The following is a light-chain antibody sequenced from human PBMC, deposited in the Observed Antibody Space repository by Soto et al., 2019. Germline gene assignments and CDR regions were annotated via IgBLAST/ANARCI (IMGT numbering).Light chain of an antibody. CDR3: QQYNKWPLT. V-gene: IGKV3-15*01. J-gene: IGKJ4*01. CDR1: QSVSSN. CDR2: GAS. Sequence: EIVMTQSPATLSVSPGERATLSCRASQSVSSNLAWYQQKPGQAPRLLIYGASTRATGIPAKFSGSGFGTDFTLTISSLQSEDFAVYYCQQYNKWPLTFGGGTKVDI.